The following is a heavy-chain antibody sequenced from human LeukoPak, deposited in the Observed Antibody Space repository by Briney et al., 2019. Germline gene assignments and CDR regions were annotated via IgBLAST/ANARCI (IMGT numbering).Heavy chain of an antibody. Sequence: PGGSLRLSCAASGFTFDDYGMSWVRQAPGKGLEWVSAISGSGGSTYYADSVKGRFTISRDNSKNTLYLQMNSLRAEDTAVYYCAKADGSGIKDYFDYWGQGTLVTVSS. J-gene: IGHJ4*02. V-gene: IGHV3-23*01. CDR2: ISGSGGST. CDR1: GFTFDDYG. CDR3: AKADGSGIKDYFDY. D-gene: IGHD3-10*01.